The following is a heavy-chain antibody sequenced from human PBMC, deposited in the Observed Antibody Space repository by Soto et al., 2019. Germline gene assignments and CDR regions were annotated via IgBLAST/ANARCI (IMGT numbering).Heavy chain of an antibody. CDR3: ARMGGISSSSHYFDC. CDR2: ISYDGSNK. V-gene: IGHV3-30-3*01. CDR1: GFTFSSYA. D-gene: IGHD6-6*01. J-gene: IGHJ4*02. Sequence: QVQLVESGGGVVQPGRSLRLSCAASGFTFSSYAMHWVRQAPGKGLEWVAVISYDGSNKYYADSVKGRFTISRDNSKNTLYLQMNSLRAEDTAVYYCARMGGISSSSHYFDCWGQGTLVTVSS.